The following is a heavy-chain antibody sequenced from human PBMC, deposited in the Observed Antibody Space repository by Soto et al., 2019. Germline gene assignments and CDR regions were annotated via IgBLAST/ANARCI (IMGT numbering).Heavy chain of an antibody. CDR3: ARDKGVTVAGFNWCDP. V-gene: IGHV3-48*02. D-gene: IGHD6-19*01. CDR2: ISSSSATI. Sequence: ELFLQESGGDLVQPGGFLRLSCVASGFKFSMFGMNWVRQAPGKGLEWIAYISSSSATIIYGGSVEGRFTVSRDNAENSLFLQMKSLRDEDTAVYYCARDKGVTVAGFNWCDPWGHGTPVTVST. J-gene: IGHJ5*02. CDR1: GFKFSMFG.